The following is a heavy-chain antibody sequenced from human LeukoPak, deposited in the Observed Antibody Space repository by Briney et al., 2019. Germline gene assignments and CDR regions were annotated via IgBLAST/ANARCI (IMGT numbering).Heavy chain of an antibody. CDR1: GFTFSTYW. CDR2: IKEDGSEK. CDR3: ARSIRYSSSLGY. V-gene: IGHV3-7*01. D-gene: IGHD6-13*01. J-gene: IGHJ4*02. Sequence: GGSLRLSCAASGFTFSTYWMTWVRQAPGKGLEWVANIKEDGSEKFYVDPVKGRFTISRDNAKNSLYLQMNSLRAEDTAVYYCARSIRYSSSLGYWGQGTLVTVSS.